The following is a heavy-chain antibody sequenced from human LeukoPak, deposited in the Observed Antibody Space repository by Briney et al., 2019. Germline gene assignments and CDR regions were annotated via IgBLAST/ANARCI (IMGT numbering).Heavy chain of an antibody. CDR3: ASEQLLAVAGTRDAFDI. D-gene: IGHD6-19*01. V-gene: IGHV1-46*01. Sequence: ASVKVSCKASGYTFTSYYMHWVRQAPGQGLEWMGIINPSGGSTGYAQKFQGRVTMTRGTSTSTVYMELSSLRSEDTAVYYCASEQLLAVAGTRDAFDIWGQGTMVTVSS. J-gene: IGHJ3*02. CDR2: INPSGGST. CDR1: GYTFTSYY.